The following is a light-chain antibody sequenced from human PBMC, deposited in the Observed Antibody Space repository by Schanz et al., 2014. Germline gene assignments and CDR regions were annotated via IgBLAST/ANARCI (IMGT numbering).Light chain of an antibody. CDR3: QQYYSTPLT. CDR2: RHL. V-gene: IGKV4-1*01. Sequence: DIVMTQSPDSLAVSLGERATINCRSSQSVLYSSRDQDSLLSCSFIRHLPGNTVPARFSGSGSGTDFTLTTSSLQAEGVAVYYCQQYYSTPLTFGQGTKLEIK. J-gene: IGKJ2*01. CDR1: QSVLY.